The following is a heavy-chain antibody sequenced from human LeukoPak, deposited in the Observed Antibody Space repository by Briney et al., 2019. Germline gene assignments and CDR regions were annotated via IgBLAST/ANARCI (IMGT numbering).Heavy chain of an antibody. CDR2: INWNGGST. CDR1: GFTFDDYG. V-gene: IGHV3-20*04. J-gene: IGHJ4*02. CDR3: ARGTLKAAATDFDY. Sequence: GGSLRLSCAASGFTFDDYGMSWVRQAPGRGLEWVSGINWNGGSTGYADSVKGRFTISRDNAKNSLYLQMNSLRAEDTALYYCARGTLKAAATDFDYWGQGTLVTVSS. D-gene: IGHD6-13*01.